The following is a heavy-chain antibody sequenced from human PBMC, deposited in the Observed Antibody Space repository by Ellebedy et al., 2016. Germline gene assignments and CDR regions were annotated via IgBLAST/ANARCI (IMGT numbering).Heavy chain of an antibody. J-gene: IGHJ4*02. Sequence: GESLKISCAASGFTFSNYRMSWVRQAPGKGLEWVADIKQDGSEKYYVDSVKGRFTISRDNAKNSLNLQMNSLRAEDTAVYYCAKTISWFYFDYWGQGALVTVSS. CDR3: AKTISWFYFDY. CDR1: GFTFSNYR. V-gene: IGHV3-7*01. D-gene: IGHD6-13*01. CDR2: IKQDGSEK.